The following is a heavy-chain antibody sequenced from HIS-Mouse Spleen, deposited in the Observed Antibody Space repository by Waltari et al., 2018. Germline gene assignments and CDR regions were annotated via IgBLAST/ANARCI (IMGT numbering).Heavy chain of an antibody. Sequence: QLQLQESGPGLVKPSETLSPTCTVSGGSISSSSYYWCWIRQPPGKGLEWIGSIYYSGSTYYNPSLKSRVTISVDTSKNQFSLKLSSVTAADTAVYYCAREIPYSSSWYDWYFDLWGRGTLVTVSS. CDR3: AREIPYSSSWYDWYFDL. J-gene: IGHJ2*01. V-gene: IGHV4-39*07. CDR2: IYYSGST. CDR1: GGSISSSSYY. D-gene: IGHD6-13*01.